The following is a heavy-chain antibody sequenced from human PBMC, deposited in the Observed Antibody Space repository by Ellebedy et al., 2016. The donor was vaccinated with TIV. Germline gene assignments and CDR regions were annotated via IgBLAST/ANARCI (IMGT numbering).Heavy chain of an antibody. CDR3: AKRVTMVREVITYYHYAMDV. CDR2: LSASGGST. Sequence: PGGSLRLSCVRSGFTFSSYAMSWVRQAQGKGRDWVSSLSASGGSTYYADSVKGRFTISRHNSKTILYLQMNSLRGEDTAVYYCAKRVTMVREVITYYHYAMDVWGQGTTVTVSS. J-gene: IGHJ6*02. D-gene: IGHD3-10*01. CDR1: GFTFSSYA. V-gene: IGHV3-23*01.